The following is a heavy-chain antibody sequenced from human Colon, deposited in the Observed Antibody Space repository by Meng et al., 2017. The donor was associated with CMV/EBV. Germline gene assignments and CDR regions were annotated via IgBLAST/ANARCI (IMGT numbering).Heavy chain of an antibody. D-gene: IGHD4-23*01. Sequence: EVQVVEAGGGVIQPGGALRLSCTVSGFTVGNNYMSWGRQSPGKGLEWVSVIYSDGSTFYADSMKDRFTISRDNSKNTLYLQMNSLRVEDTAVYYCTGDAPGRDYGGKLDYWGQGTLVTVSS. CDR2: IYSDGST. CDR1: GFTVGNNY. CDR3: TGDAPGRDYGGKLDY. V-gene: IGHV3-66*01. J-gene: IGHJ4*02.